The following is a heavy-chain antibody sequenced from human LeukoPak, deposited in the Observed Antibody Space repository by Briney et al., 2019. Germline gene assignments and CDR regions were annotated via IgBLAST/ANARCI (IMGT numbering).Heavy chain of an antibody. V-gene: IGHV3-21*01. J-gene: IGHJ4*02. CDR3: ARVGAGTAFDY. Sequence: GGSLRLSCEGSAFIFSGHWMNWVRQAPGKGLEWVSSISSSSSYIYYADSVKGRFTISRDNAKNSLYLQMNSLRAGDTAVYYCARVGAGTAFDYWGQGTLVTVSS. D-gene: IGHD6-13*01. CDR2: ISSSSSYI. CDR1: AFIFSGHW.